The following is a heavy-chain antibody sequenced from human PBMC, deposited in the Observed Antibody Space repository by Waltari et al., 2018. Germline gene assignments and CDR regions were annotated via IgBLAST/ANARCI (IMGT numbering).Heavy chain of an antibody. D-gene: IGHD2-2*01. J-gene: IGHJ3*02. V-gene: IGHV3-74*01. CDR1: GFTFSSYW. CDR2: MNNDGRGT. Sequence: EVQLVESGGGLVQPGGSLRLSCAASGFTFSSYWIYWVRQAPGKGLVSDSRMNNDGRGTTISDSVKGRFTVSRDNAKNTLYLQMNSLRVEDTARYYCARGGAYHAFDIWGQGTVVTVSS. CDR3: ARGGAYHAFDI.